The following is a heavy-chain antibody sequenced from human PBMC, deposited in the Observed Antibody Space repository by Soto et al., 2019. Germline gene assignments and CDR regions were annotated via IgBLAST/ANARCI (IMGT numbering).Heavy chain of an antibody. Sequence: QVQLQESGPGLMKPSGTLSLTCAVSGHSANSWWSWVRQPPGKGLEWIGEIYESGITYYNPSLQSRVTISLDKSRNQFSLRLTSVTAADTAFYYCARTVTYYIGDWGQGTLVTVSS. J-gene: IGHJ4*02. CDR2: IYESGIT. CDR3: ARTVTYYIGD. D-gene: IGHD2-21*02. CDR1: GHSANSW. V-gene: IGHV4-4*02.